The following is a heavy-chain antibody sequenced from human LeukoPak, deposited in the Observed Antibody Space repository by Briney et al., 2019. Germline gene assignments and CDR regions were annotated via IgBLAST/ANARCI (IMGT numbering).Heavy chain of an antibody. CDR3: ARDTLGEGEDANYAVYYFDY. Sequence: GGSLRLSCAASGFTFSSYEMNWVRQAPGKGLEWAANIKQDGNEKYYADSVKGRFTISRDNGKNSLDLQMNSLRADDTAVYYCARDTLGEGEDANYAVYYFDYWGQGTVVTVSS. V-gene: IGHV3-7*01. D-gene: IGHD4/OR15-4a*01. J-gene: IGHJ4*02. CDR2: IKQDGNEK. CDR1: GFTFSSYE.